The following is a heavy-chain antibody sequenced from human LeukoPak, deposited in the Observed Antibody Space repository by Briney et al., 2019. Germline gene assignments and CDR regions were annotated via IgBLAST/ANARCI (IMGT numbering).Heavy chain of an antibody. CDR1: GYSFTSYW. V-gene: IGHV5-51*01. J-gene: IGHJ4*02. Sequence: GESLKISCKGSGYSFTSYWIGWVRQMPGKGLEWMGIIFPHDSDTRYSPSFQGQVTISADKSISTACLQWNSLKASDTAMYYCARSGLLDYWGQGTLVTVSS. CDR3: ARSGLLDY. D-gene: IGHD3/OR15-3a*01. CDR2: IFPHDSDT.